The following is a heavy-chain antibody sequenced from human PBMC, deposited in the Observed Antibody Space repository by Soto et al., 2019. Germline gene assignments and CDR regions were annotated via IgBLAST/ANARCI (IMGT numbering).Heavy chain of an antibody. J-gene: IGHJ4*02. CDR3: AKGGYTFAYE. V-gene: IGHV3-23*01. CDR1: GFSFSTSS. Sequence: EVQLLESGGDLVQPGGSLRLSCAASGFSFSTSSMAWVRQPPGKGLEWVSAISPSASDTLYADSVKGRFIISRDNSQNNLFRQMTSLRADDTAVYYCAKGGYTFAYEWGQGALVTVSS. CDR2: ISPSASDT. D-gene: IGHD5-18*01.